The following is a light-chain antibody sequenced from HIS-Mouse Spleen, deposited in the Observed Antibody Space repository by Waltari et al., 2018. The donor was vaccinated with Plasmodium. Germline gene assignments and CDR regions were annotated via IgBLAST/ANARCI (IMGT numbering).Light chain of an antibody. CDR1: PLPKQS. CDR2: KDS. J-gene: IGLJ2*01. V-gene: IGLV3-25*03. Sequence: SYELTQPPSVSVSPGQTARITCSGDPLPKQSAYLYQQKPGQAPVLVIYKDSERSSGIPERFSGSSSGTTVTLTISGVQAEDEADYYCQSADSSGTYRVFGGGTKLTVL. CDR3: QSADSSGTYRV.